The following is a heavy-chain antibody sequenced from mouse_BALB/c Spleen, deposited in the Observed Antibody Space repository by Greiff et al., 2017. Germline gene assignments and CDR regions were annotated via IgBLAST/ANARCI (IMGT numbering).Heavy chain of an antibody. CDR2: ISYSGST. CDR3: ARTMYGNSYFDY. Sequence: EVKLMESGPGLVKPSQSLSLTCTVTGYSITSDYAWNWIRQFPGNKLEWIGYISYSGSTSYNPSLKSRISITRDTSKNQFFLQLNSVTTEDTATYYCARTMYGNSYFDYWGQGTTLTVSS. V-gene: IGHV3-2*02. D-gene: IGHD2-10*02. CDR1: GYSITSDYA. J-gene: IGHJ2*01.